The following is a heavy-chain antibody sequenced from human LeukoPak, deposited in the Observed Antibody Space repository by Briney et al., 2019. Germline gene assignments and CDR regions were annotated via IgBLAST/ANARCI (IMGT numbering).Heavy chain of an antibody. V-gene: IGHV1-2*02. J-gene: IGHJ3*02. CDR1: GYTFTGYY. CDR3: ARGPTGTALFDI. CDR2: INPNSGGT. D-gene: IGHD1-1*01. Sequence: VSVKVSCKASGYTFTGYYMHWVRQAPGQGLEWMGWINPNSGGTNYAQKFQGRVTITRNTSISTAYMELSSLRSEDTAVYYCARGPTGTALFDIWGQGTMVTVSS.